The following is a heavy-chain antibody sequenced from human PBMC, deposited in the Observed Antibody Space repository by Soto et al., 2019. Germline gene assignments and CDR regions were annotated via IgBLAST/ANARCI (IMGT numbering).Heavy chain of an antibody. Sequence: QITLKESGPPLVRPTQTLTLTCSFSGFSLNTNGMGVGWIRQPPGKALEWLAFIYWDEDKRYSPSLKTRLTATTATSKNEVVLTLTHLDPLDTGTYYCARWNYEAGLAVWGQGNRVTVSS. J-gene: IGHJ6*02. CDR1: GFSLNTNGMG. CDR2: IYWDEDK. D-gene: IGHD1-7*01. CDR3: ARWNYEAGLAV. V-gene: IGHV2-5*02.